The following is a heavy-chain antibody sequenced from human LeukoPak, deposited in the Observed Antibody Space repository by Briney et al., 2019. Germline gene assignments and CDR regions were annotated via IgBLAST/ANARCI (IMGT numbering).Heavy chain of an antibody. J-gene: IGHJ4*02. CDR1: GFTFDDYA. CDR2: ISWNSGSI. V-gene: IGHV3-9*01. CDR3: AKDMTRVPRRPDY. Sequence: GGSLRLSCAASGFTFDDYAMHWVRQAPGKGLEWVSGISWNSGSIGYADSVKGRFTISRDNAKNSLYLQMNSLRAEDTALYYCAKDMTRVPRRPDYWGQGTLVTVSS.